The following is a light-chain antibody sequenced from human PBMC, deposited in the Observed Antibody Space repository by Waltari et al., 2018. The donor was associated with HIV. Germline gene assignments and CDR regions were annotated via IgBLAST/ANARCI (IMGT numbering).Light chain of an antibody. CDR2: LGS. Sequence: DIVMTQSPLSLPVTPGEPASISCRSSQSLLHSNGYNYLDWYMQKPGQSQQLLIYLGSNRASGVPDRFSGSGSGTEFTLKISRVEAEDVGVYYCMQALQTPYTFGQGTKLEIK. J-gene: IGKJ2*01. CDR1: QSLLHSNGYNY. V-gene: IGKV2-28*01. CDR3: MQALQTPYT.